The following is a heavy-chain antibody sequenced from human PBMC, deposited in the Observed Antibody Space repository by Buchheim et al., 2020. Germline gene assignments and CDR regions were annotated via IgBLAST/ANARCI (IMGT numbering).Heavy chain of an antibody. CDR2: INSDGSST. CDR3: ARDRDYGDYWARFPIEDP. Sequence: EVQLVESGGGLVQPGGSLRLSCAASGFTFSSYWMHWVRQAPGKGLVWVSRINSDGSSTSYADSVKGRFTISRDNAKNTLYLPMNSLRAEDTAVYYCARDRDYGDYWARFPIEDPWGQGTL. V-gene: IGHV3-74*01. J-gene: IGHJ5*02. CDR1: GFTFSSYW. D-gene: IGHD4-17*01.